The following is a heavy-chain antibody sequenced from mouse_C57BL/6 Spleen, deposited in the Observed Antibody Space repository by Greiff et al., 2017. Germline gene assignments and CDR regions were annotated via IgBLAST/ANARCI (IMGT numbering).Heavy chain of an antibody. CDR3: ARSIIYYEYDVSYFDY. D-gene: IGHD2-4*01. V-gene: IGHV1-82*01. CDR2: IYPGDGDT. CDR1: GHAFRSSW. Sequence: VKLMESGPELVKPGASVMISCKASGHAFRSSWMNWVKQRPGKGLEWIGRIYPGDGDTNYNGKFKGKATLAAAKSSSTAYMQLSSLESEASAVYFCARSIIYYEYDVSYFDYWREGTALTVSS. J-gene: IGHJ2*01.